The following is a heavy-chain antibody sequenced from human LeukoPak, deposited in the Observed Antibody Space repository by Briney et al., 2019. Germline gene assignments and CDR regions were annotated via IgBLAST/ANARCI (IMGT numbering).Heavy chain of an antibody. CDR3: ARGGKATVVTM. CDR1: GGSINSYY. V-gene: IGHV4-4*07. D-gene: IGHD4-23*01. J-gene: IGHJ4*02. Sequence: SETLSLTCTVSGGSINSYYGSWIRQPAGKGLEWIGRIYSSGSTNYNTSLKSRVSISVDTSKNQFSLKLTSVTAADTAVYYCARGGKATVVTMWGQGILVTVSS. CDR2: IYSSGST.